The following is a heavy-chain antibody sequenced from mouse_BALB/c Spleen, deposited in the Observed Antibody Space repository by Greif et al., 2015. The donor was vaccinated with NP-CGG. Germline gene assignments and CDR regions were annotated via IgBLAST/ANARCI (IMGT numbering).Heavy chain of an antibody. D-gene: IGHD2-14*01. V-gene: IGHV5-4*02. J-gene: IGHJ3*01. CDR2: ISDGGSYT. CDR3: AREGAYRYPFAY. Sequence: EVKVVESGGGLVKPGGSLKLSCAASGFTFSDYYMYWVRQTPERRLEWVATISDGGSYTYYPDSVKGRFTISRDNAKNNLYLQKSSLKSEDTAMYYCAREGAYRYPFAYWGQGTLVTVSA. CDR1: GFTFSDYY.